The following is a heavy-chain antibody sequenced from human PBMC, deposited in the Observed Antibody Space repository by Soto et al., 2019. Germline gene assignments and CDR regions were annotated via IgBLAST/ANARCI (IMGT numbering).Heavy chain of an antibody. CDR3: ARAGVWSGYVRGNGHFDY. CDR1: GGSISSGDYY. Sequence: SETLSLTCTVSGGSISSGDYYWSWIRQPPGKGLERIGYIYYSGSTYYNPSLKSRVTISVDTSKNQFSLKLSSVTAADTAVYYCARAGVWSGYVRGNGHFDYWGQGTLVTVSS. D-gene: IGHD3-3*01. CDR2: IYYSGST. J-gene: IGHJ4*02. V-gene: IGHV4-30-4*01.